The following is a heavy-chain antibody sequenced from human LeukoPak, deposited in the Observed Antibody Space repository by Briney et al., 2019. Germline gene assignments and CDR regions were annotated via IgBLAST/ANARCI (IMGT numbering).Heavy chain of an antibody. J-gene: IGHJ4*02. V-gene: IGHV4-30-4*01. Sequence: SETLSLTCTVSGGSISSGDYYWSWIRQPPGKGLEWIGYIYYTGITYYNPSHKSRVTISVDTSKNQFSLKLSSVTAADTAVYYCARSFGDYRFSFFDSWGQGTLVTVSS. CDR3: ARSFGDYRFSFFDS. CDR1: GGSISSGDYY. D-gene: IGHD4-17*01. CDR2: IYYTGIT.